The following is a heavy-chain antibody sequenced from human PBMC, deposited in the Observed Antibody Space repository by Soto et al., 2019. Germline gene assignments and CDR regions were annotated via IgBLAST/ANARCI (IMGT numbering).Heavy chain of an antibody. CDR1: GGSIGTHY. D-gene: IGHD3-16*01. J-gene: IGHJ6*02. V-gene: IGHV4-59*11. CDR2: IYNTETT. CDR3: ARGGFGGGPNYFGLDV. Sequence: SETLSLTCTVSGGSIGTHYWSWIRQPPGKGLEWIGYIYNTETTKYSPSLGSRVAISVDTPRNQFSLKLNSVTAADTAVYYCARGGFGGGPNYFGLDVWGPGTAVT.